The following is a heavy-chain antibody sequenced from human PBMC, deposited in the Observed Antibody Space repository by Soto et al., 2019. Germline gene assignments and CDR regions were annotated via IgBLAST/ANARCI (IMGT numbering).Heavy chain of an antibody. V-gene: IGHV4-59*08. D-gene: IGHD6-19*01. CDR2: IYYSGST. CDR3: ARQGSSGYYWFDP. Sequence: QVQLQESGPGLVKPSETLSLTCTVSGGSISSYYWSWIRQPPGKGLEWIGYIYYSGSTNYNPSLKRRVTISVDTSKNQFSLKLSSVTAADTAVYYCARQGSSGYYWFDPWGQGTLVTVSS. CDR1: GGSISSYY. J-gene: IGHJ5*02.